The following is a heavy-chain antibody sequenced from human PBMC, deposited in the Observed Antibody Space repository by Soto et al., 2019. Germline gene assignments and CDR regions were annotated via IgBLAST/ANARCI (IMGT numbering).Heavy chain of an antibody. J-gene: IGHJ5*02. CDR1: GFTVSSNY. Sequence: GGSPRLSCAASGFTVSSNYMSWVRQAPGKGPEWVSVIYSGGSTYFADSVKDRFSISRDNSKNTLHLQMNSLRAEDTAVYYCAREGRPWGQGTLVTVSS. CDR2: IYSGGST. D-gene: IGHD2-15*01. CDR3: AREGRP. V-gene: IGHV3-66*01.